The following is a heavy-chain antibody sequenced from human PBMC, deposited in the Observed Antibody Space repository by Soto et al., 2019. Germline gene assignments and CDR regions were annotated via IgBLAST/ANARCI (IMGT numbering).Heavy chain of an antibody. CDR2: IFYSGST. CDR1: GGSISSGGYY. CDR3: ARGTGIAAAGPFDY. V-gene: IGHV4-31*03. Sequence: QVQLQESGPRLVKPSQTLSLTCTVSGGSISSGGYYWTWIRQHPGKGLEWIGYIFYSGSTYYNPSLKSRITISLDTSKNQFSLKLSSVTAADTAVYYCARGTGIAAAGPFDYWGQGTLVTVSS. D-gene: IGHD6-13*01. J-gene: IGHJ4*02.